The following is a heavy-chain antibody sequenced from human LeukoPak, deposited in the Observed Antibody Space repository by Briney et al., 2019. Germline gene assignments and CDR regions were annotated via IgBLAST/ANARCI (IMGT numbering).Heavy chain of an antibody. CDR2: IYPTGNT. CDR3: ARLQWLVRSWFDP. V-gene: IGHV4-4*08. D-gene: IGHD6-19*01. Sequence: SETLSLTCTVSGGSLGGYYWSWIRQTPGKGLEYIGYIYPTGNTNGNTNYNPSLKSRVTISVDTSKNQFSHNLTSVTAADTAKYYCARLQWLVRSWFDPWGQGTLVIVSS. J-gene: IGHJ5*02. CDR1: GGSLGGYY.